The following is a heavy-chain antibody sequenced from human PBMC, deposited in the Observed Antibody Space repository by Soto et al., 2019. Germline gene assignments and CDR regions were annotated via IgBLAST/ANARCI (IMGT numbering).Heavy chain of an antibody. J-gene: IGHJ4*02. Sequence: QITLKESGPPLVKPTQTLTLTCTLSGFSLTTNGVGVGWIRQPPGKALEWLALIYWDDDKRYSPSLESRLTITKDTSKNQVVLTMTNMDPVDTATYYCAHRRPGYYFDYWGPGTLVTVSS. CDR1: GFSLTTNGVG. V-gene: IGHV2-5*02. D-gene: IGHD6-25*01. CDR2: IYWDDDK. CDR3: AHRRPGYYFDY.